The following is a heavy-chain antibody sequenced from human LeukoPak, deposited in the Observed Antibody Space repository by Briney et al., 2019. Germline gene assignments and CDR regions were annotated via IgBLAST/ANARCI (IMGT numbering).Heavy chain of an antibody. CDR1: GFAFSSYW. V-gene: IGHV3-74*01. CDR2: INNDESST. J-gene: IGHJ4*02. CDR3: AKDLTITIFGVVTNDY. Sequence: GGSLRLSCAASGFAFSSYWMHWVRQAPGKGLVWVSRINNDESSTSYADSVKGRFTISRDNSKNTLYLQMNSLRAEDTAVYYCAKDLTITIFGVVTNDYWGQGTLVTVSS. D-gene: IGHD3-3*01.